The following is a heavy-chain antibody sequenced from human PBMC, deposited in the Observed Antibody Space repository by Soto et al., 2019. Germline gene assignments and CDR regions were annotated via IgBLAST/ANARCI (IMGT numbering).Heavy chain of an antibody. Sequence: QVQLVQSGAEVKKPGASVKVSCKASGYTFTGYYMHWVRQAPGQGLEWIGWINPNSGGTNYAQKFQGWVTMTRDTSISTACMELSRLRSDDTAVYYCARELEVERYPYYYYYGMDVWGQGTTVTVSS. J-gene: IGHJ6*02. CDR3: ARELEVERYPYYYYYGMDV. V-gene: IGHV1-2*04. D-gene: IGHD1-1*01. CDR2: INPNSGGT. CDR1: GYTFTGYY.